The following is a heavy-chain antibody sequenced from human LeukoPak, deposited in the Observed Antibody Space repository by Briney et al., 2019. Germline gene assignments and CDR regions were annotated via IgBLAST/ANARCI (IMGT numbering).Heavy chain of an antibody. J-gene: IGHJ6*02. D-gene: IGHD6-13*01. V-gene: IGHV1-2*04. CDR3: VRDAQLTAAAAVPDGMDV. CDR2: INPNSGGT. CDR1: GYTFTGYY. Sequence: ASVKVSCKASGYTFTGYYMHWVRQAPGQGLEWMGWINPNSGGTNYAQKFQGWVTMTRDTSISTAYMELSRLRSDDTAVYYCVRDAQLTAAAAVPDGMDVWGQGTTVTVSS.